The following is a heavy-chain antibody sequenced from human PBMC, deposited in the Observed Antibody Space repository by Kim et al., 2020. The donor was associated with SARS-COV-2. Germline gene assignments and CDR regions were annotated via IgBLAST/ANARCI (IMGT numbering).Heavy chain of an antibody. J-gene: IGHJ3*02. Sequence: GGSLRLSCAASGFIFSSHAMSWVRQAPGKGLDWVSAISGSGGSTYYADSVKGRFTISIDNSKNTLYLQMNSLRVEDTAVYYCAKDSTGYFPHDAFDIWG. D-gene: IGHD3-22*01. CDR3: AKDSTGYFPHDAFDI. CDR2: ISGSGGST. V-gene: IGHV3-23*01. CDR1: GFIFSSHA.